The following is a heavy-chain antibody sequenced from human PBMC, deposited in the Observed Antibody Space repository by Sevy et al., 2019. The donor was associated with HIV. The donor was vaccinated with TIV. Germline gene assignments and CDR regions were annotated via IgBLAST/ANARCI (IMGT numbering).Heavy chain of an antibody. V-gene: IGHV2-5*02. J-gene: IGHJ4*02. D-gene: IGHD3-10*01. CDR3: AHRRMVRGVITAPFDY. Sequence: SGPTLVKPTQTLTLTCTFSGFSLSTSGVGVGWIRQPPGKALEWLALIYWDDDTRYSPSLKSRLNITKDTSTNQVVLTMTKMDPVDTATYFCAHRRMVRGVITAPFDYWGQGTLVTVSS. CDR1: GFSLSTSGVG. CDR2: IYWDDDT.